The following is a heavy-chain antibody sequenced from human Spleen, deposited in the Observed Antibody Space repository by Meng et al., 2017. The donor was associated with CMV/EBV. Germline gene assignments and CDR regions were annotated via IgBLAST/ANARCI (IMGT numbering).Heavy chain of an antibody. CDR2: ISSSGSTI. J-gene: IGHJ4*02. Sequence: GESLKISCAASGFTFSSYEMNWVRQAPGKGLEWVSYISSSGSTIYYADSVKGRFTISRDNAKNSLYLQMNSLRAEDTAVYYCARARVVVPAALYADYWGQGTLVTVSS. CDR1: GFTFSSYE. CDR3: ARARVVVPAALYADY. V-gene: IGHV3-48*03. D-gene: IGHD2-2*01.